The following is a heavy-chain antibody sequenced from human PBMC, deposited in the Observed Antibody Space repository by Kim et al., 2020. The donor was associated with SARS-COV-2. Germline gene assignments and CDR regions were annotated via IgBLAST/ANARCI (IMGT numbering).Heavy chain of an antibody. CDR3: ARVPYQLLLYRGYFDY. V-gene: IGHV4-34*01. CDR1: GGSFSGYY. Sequence: SETLSLPCAVYGGSFSGYYWSWIRQPPGKGLEWIGEINHSGSTNYNPSLKSRVTISVDTSKNQFSLKLSSVTAADTAVYYCARVPYQLLLYRGYFDYWGQGTLVTVSS. J-gene: IGHJ4*02. CDR2: INHSGST. D-gene: IGHD2-2*01.